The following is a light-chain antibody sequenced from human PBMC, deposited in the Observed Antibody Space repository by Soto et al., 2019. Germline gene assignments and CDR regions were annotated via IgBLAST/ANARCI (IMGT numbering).Light chain of an antibody. CDR2: AAS. Sequence: DIEMTQSPSSLSAFVGDRVTITCRASQSITNYLNWYQQEPGKAPKLLIYAASNLQSRVPSRFSGSGSGTDFTLTISSLQPEDLGPYYCQQSYTNPLTFGGGTKVEIK. V-gene: IGKV1-39*01. J-gene: IGKJ4*01. CDR3: QQSYTNPLT. CDR1: QSITNY.